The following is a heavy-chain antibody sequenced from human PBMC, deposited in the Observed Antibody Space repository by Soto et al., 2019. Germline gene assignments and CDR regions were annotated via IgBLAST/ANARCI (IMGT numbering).Heavy chain of an antibody. CDR3: AKVGGYRGNDRGPIDH. Sequence: GGSLRLSCAASGFTFSNAWMNWVRQAPGKGLEWVSTISGSGGSTLYADSVKGRFAISRDNSKNTMYLQMNTLTADDTAVYYCAKVGGYRGNDRGPIDHWGQGTLVTVPS. CDR2: ISGSGGST. D-gene: IGHD1-26*01. J-gene: IGHJ4*02. V-gene: IGHV3-23*01. CDR1: GFTFSNAW.